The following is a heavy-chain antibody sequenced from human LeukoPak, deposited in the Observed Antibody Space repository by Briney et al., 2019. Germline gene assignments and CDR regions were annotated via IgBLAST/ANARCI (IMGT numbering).Heavy chain of an antibody. CDR2: IYYSGST. J-gene: IGHJ4*02. V-gene: IGHV4-59*08. CDR1: GGSISSYY. Sequence: SSETLSLTCTVSGGSISSYYWSWIRQPPGKGLEWIGYIYYSGSTNYNPSLKSRVTISVDTSKNQFSLKLSPVTAADTAVYYCARHRELRYFDWLSPFDYWGQGTLVTVSS. CDR3: ARHRELRYFDWLSPFDY. D-gene: IGHD3-9*01.